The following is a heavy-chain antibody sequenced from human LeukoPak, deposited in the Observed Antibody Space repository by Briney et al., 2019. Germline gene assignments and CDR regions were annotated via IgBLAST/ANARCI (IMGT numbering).Heavy chain of an antibody. CDR2: IYYSGST. J-gene: IGHJ5*02. Sequence: SETLSLTCTVSGGSISSYYWSWIRQPPGKGLEWIGYIYYSGSTNYNPSLKSRVTISVDTSKNQFSLKLSSVTAADTAVYYCAGFLGRCNFNLFDPWGQGTPVTLSS. V-gene: IGHV4-59*08. CDR1: GGSISSYY. CDR3: AGFLGRCNFNLFDP. D-gene: IGHD2/OR15-2a*01.